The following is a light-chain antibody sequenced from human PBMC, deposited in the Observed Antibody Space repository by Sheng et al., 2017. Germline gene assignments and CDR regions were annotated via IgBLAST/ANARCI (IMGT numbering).Light chain of an antibody. CDR1: ESVSSN. J-gene: IGKJ4*01. V-gene: IGKV3-15*01. CDR2: GAS. Sequence: EIMMTQSPATLSVSPGERVTLSCRASESVSSNLAWYQQKPGQAPRLLIYGASIRATGIAARFSGSGSGTDFTLTISSLQPEDFAVYYCQQGNRFPLTFGGGTKVEI. CDR3: QQGNRFPLT.